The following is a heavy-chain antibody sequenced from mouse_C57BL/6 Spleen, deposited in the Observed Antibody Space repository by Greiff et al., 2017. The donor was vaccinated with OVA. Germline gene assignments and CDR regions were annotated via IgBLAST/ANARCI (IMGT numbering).Heavy chain of an antibody. CDR1: GYTFTDYN. CDR2: INPNNGGT. D-gene: IGHD2-5*01. J-gene: IGHJ2*01. Sequence: VQLQQSGPELVKPGASVKIPCKASGYTFTDYNMDWVKQSHGKSLEWIGDINPNNGGTIYNQKFKGKATLTVDKSSSTAYMELRSLTSEDTAVYYCARSSYYSNYEYFDYWGQGTTLTVSS. V-gene: IGHV1-18*01. CDR3: ARSSYYSNYEYFDY.